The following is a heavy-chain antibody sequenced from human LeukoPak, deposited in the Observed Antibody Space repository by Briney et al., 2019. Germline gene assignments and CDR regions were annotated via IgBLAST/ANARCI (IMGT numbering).Heavy chain of an antibody. V-gene: IGHV3-33*01. CDR1: GFTFSSYG. CDR2: IWYDGSNK. Sequence: PGGSLRLSCAASGFTFSSYGMHWVRQAPGKGLEWVAVIWYDGSNKYYADSVKGRFTISRDNSKNTLYLQMNSLRAEDTAVYYCARDGDISDYYYGIDVWGQGTTVTVSS. D-gene: IGHD3-9*01. CDR3: ARDGDISDYYYGIDV. J-gene: IGHJ6*02.